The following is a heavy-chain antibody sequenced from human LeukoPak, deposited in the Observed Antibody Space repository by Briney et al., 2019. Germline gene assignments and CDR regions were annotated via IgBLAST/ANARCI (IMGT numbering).Heavy chain of an antibody. Sequence: GRSLRLSCAASGFTFSSYWMHWVRQVPGKGLAWVARINPGGSSITYADSVKGRFTISRDNAKNTLYLQMGSLRAEDTGVYYCARSNQADDYWGQGTLVTVSS. V-gene: IGHV3-74*01. J-gene: IGHJ4*02. CDR2: INPGGSSI. CDR3: ARSNQADDY. D-gene: IGHD1-14*01. CDR1: GFTFSSYW.